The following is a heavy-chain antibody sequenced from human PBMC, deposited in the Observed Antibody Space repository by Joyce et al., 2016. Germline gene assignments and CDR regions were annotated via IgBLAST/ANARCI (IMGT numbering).Heavy chain of an antibody. J-gene: IGHJ4*02. V-gene: IGHV3-48*02. CDR2: IYASPSGMI. CDR1: GFTFGSYS. D-gene: IGHD1-14*01. Sequence: EVQLVESGGGLVQPGGSLRLSCAVSGFTFGSYSMNWCRQAPGKGLEWVSFIYASPSGMIKYAECVKGRFTISRDNGRDSLYLQMNSLSDEDTAVYYCAGSRALDGITPDYWGKGTLVTVSS. CDR3: AGSRALDGITPDY.